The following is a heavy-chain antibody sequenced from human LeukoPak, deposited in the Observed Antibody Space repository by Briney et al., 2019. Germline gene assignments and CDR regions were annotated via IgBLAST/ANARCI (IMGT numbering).Heavy chain of an antibody. Sequence: PGGSLRLSCVASGFTFYNYAMSWVRQAPGKGLEWVSVIYSGGSTYYADSVKGRFTISRDNSKNTLYLQMNSLRAEDTAVYYCAREDNYYYYGMDVWGQGTTVTVSS. CDR3: AREDNYYYYGMDV. V-gene: IGHV3-53*01. CDR1: GFTFYNYA. J-gene: IGHJ6*02. CDR2: IYSGGST.